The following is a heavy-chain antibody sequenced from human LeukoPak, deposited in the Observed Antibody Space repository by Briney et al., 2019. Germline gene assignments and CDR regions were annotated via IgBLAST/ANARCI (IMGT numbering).Heavy chain of an antibody. CDR1: GFTFSSYS. Sequence: PGRSLRLSCAASGFTFSSYSMNWVRQAPGKGLEWVSSISSSSSYIYYADSVKGRFTISRDNAKNSLYLQMNSLRAEDTAVYYCARDRAVAGIFDYWGQGTLVTVSS. V-gene: IGHV3-21*01. CDR2: ISSSSSYI. D-gene: IGHD6-19*01. CDR3: ARDRAVAGIFDY. J-gene: IGHJ4*02.